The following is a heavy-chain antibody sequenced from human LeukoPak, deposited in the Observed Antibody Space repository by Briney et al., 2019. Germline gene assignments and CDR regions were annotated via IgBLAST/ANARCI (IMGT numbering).Heavy chain of an antibody. D-gene: IGHD3-22*01. J-gene: IGHJ4*02. Sequence: GGSLRLSCAASGFTFSSYWMSWVRQAPGKGLELVANTKKDGSEKYYVDSVKGRFTISRDNAKNSLYLQMNSLRAEDTAVYYCARDLYRIVVVPHYFDYWGQGTLVTVSS. CDR3: ARDLYRIVVVPHYFDY. CDR2: TKKDGSEK. V-gene: IGHV3-7*01. CDR1: GFTFSSYW.